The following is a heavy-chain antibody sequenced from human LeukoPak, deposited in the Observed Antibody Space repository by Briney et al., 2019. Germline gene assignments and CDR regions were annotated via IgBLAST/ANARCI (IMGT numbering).Heavy chain of an antibody. V-gene: IGHV3-21*01. Sequence: PGGSLRLFCAPSGFTLSSYSMKCVPQAPGKGLLCVSSISSSSSYIYYADSVKGRFTISRDNAKNSLYLQMNSLRAEDTAVYYCARDSVTHDAFDIWGQGTMVTVSS. D-gene: IGHD5-18*01. CDR1: GFTLSSYS. CDR2: ISSSSSYI. J-gene: IGHJ3*02. CDR3: ARDSVTHDAFDI.